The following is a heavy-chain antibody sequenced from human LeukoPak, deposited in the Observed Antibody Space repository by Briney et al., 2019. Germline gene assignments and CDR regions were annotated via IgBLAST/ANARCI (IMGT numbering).Heavy chain of an antibody. D-gene: IGHD1-14*01. J-gene: IGHJ3*02. CDR1: GFTFSDYY. CDR2: ISSSGSTI. Sequence: PGGSLRLSCAASGFTFSDYYMSWIRQAPGKGPEWVSYISSSGSTIYYADSVKGRFTISRDNPKNSLYLQMNSLRAEDTAVYYCARDHVGNRIADAFDIWGQGTMVTVSS. V-gene: IGHV3-11*04. CDR3: ARDHVGNRIADAFDI.